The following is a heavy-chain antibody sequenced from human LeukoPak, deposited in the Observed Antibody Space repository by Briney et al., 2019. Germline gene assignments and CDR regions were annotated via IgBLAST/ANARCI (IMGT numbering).Heavy chain of an antibody. J-gene: IGHJ4*02. CDR1: GFTFSSYA. CDR3: AKVLKRGMTAVTAVGSFDY. V-gene: IGHV3-23*01. CDR2: ISGSAGTT. Sequence: PGGSLRLSCAASGFTFSSYAMSWVRQAPGKGLEWVSAISGSAGTTYYADSVKGRFTISGDNSKNTLYLQVNSLRAEDTALYYCAKVLKRGMTAVTAVGSFDYWGQGTLVTVSS. D-gene: IGHD4-17*01.